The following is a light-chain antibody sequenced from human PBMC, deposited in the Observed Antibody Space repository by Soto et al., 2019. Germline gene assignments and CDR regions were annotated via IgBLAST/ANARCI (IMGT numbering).Light chain of an antibody. CDR3: QQYGSSPT. V-gene: IGKV3-20*01. CDR1: QSVSSSY. J-gene: IGKJ1*01. CDR2: GAS. Sequence: EIVLTQSPGTLSLSPGERATLSCRASQSVSSSYLAWYQQNPGQAPRLLIYGASSRATGIPDRFSGSGSGTDFTLTISRLEPEDFAAYYCQQYGSSPTFGQGTKVEIK.